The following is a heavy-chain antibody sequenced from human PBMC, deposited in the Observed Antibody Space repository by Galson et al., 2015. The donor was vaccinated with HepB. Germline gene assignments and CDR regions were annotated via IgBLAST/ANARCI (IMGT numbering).Heavy chain of an antibody. V-gene: IGHV3-73*01. Sequence: SLRLSCAVSGFNFSGSAMYWVRQPSGKGLEWVGRIRSKANSYATAYAASVKGRFTISTDDSKNTAYLQMNSLKIEDTAVYCCTRRVDQRVAPVASRGYFVYGMDVWGQGTTVTVSS. CDR3: TRRVDQRVAPVASRGYFVYGMDV. CDR1: GFNFSGSA. CDR2: IRSKANSYAT. D-gene: IGHD2-2*01. J-gene: IGHJ6*02.